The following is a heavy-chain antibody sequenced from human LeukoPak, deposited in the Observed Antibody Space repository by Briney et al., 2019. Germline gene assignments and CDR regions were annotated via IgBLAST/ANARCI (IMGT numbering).Heavy chain of an antibody. D-gene: IGHD3-10*01. Sequence: SETLSLTCTVSGGSISSSSYYWGWIRQPPGKGLEWIGSIYYSGSSYYNPSLKSRVTISVDTSKNQFSLKLSSVTAADTAVYYCARLSFGPYYYYYMDVWGKGTTVTVSS. V-gene: IGHV4-39*01. J-gene: IGHJ6*03. CDR2: IYYSGSS. CDR1: GGSISSSSYY. CDR3: ARLSFGPYYYYYMDV.